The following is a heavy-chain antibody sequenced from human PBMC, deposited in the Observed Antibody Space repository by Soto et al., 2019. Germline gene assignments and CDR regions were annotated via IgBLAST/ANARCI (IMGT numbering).Heavy chain of an antibody. D-gene: IGHD3-10*01. CDR2: IYHSGST. CDR3: AAEQITMVRGVPNYYYGMDV. J-gene: IGHJ6*02. CDR1: GGSISSGGYS. Sequence: SETLSLTCAVSGGSISSGGYSWSWIRQPPGKGLEWIGYIYHSGSTYYNPSLKSRVTISVDTSKNQFSLKLSSVTAADTAVYYCAAEQITMVRGVPNYYYGMDVWGQGTTVTVSS. V-gene: IGHV4-30-2*01.